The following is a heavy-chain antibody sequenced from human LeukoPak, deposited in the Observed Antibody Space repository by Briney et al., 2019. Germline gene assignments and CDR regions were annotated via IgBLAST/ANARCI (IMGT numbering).Heavy chain of an antibody. D-gene: IGHD6-13*01. CDR2: ISSSSSCI. J-gene: IGHJ4*02. CDR3: ARDIVGYSSRGLFDY. V-gene: IGHV3-21*01. CDR1: GYSFSRCI. Sequence: GGCLRLSRAASGYSFSRCIMYCVRHAPGKGLEWVSPISSSSSCIDKPYSVKGRFTLSRDNAKNSLYLQMNSMRAEDTAVYYCARDIVGYSSRGLFDYWGQGSLVSVP.